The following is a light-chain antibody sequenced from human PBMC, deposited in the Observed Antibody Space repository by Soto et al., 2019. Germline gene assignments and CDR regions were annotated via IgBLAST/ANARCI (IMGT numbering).Light chain of an antibody. CDR2: GAS. CDR3: LQNQDYRRT. J-gene: IGKJ1*01. CDR1: QDISDD. Sequence: AIQMTQSPSSLSASVGDRITTTCRATQDISDDVGWYQQTPGKAPTLLISGASRSQSGVPSRFSGSGSGAAFTLTITSLRPEDSATYYCLQNQDYRRTYGQGTKVDIK. V-gene: IGKV1-6*01.